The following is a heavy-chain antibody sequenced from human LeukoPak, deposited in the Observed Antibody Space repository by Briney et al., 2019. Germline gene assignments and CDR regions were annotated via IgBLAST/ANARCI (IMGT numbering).Heavy chain of an antibody. CDR3: AKSPYDILTGYYIYFDY. V-gene: IGHV3-9*01. CDR1: GFTFDDYA. CDR2: ISWNSGSI. J-gene: IGHJ4*02. D-gene: IGHD3-9*01. Sequence: PGGSLRLSCAASGFTFDDYAMHWVRQAPGKGLEWVSGISWNSGSIGYADSVKGRFTISRDNAKNSLYLQMNSLRAEDTALYYCAKSPYDILTGYYIYFDYWGQGTLVTVSS.